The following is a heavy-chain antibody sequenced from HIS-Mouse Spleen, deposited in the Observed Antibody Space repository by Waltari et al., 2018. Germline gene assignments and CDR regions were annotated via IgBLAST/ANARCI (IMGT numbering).Heavy chain of an antibody. CDR3: AREIPYSSSWYDWYFDL. D-gene: IGHD6-13*01. J-gene: IGHJ2*01. V-gene: IGHV4-39*07. Sequence: QLQLQESGPGLVKPSETLSLTCTVSGGSISSSSYYWGWIRQPPGKGLEWIGSIYYSGGTYYNPSLKRRVTISVDTSKNQFSLTLSSVTAADTAVYYCAREIPYSSSWYDWYFDLWGRGTLVTVSS. CDR1: GGSISSSSYY. CDR2: IYYSGGT.